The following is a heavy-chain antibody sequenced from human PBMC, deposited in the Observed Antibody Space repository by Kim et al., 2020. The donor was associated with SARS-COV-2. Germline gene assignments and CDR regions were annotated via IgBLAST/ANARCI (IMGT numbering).Heavy chain of an antibody. D-gene: IGHD3-16*01. V-gene: IGHV4-59*01. Sequence: SETLSLTCTVSGGSISSYYWSWIRQPPGKGLEWIGYIYYSGSTNYNPSLKSRVTISVDTSKNQFSLKLSSVTAADTAVYYCARHYDYIWGSPPVYYYYYMDVWGKGTTVTVSS. CDR2: IYYSGST. J-gene: IGHJ6*03. CDR1: GGSISSYY. CDR3: ARHYDYIWGSPPVYYYYYMDV.